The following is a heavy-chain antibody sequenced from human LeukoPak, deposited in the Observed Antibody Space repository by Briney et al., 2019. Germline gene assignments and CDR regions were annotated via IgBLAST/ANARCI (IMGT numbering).Heavy chain of an antibody. D-gene: IGHD3-22*01. Sequence: ASVKVPCKASGYTFTGYYMHWVRQAPGQGLEWMGWINPNGGGTNYAQKFQGRVTMTRDTSISTAYMELSRLRSDDTAVYYCASELDYYDSSGPFRGWGQGTLVTVSS. CDR2: INPNGGGT. CDR3: ASELDYYDSSGPFRG. J-gene: IGHJ4*02. V-gene: IGHV1-2*02. CDR1: GYTFTGYY.